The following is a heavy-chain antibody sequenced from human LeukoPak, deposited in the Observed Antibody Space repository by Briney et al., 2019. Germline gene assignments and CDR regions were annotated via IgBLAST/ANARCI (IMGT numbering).Heavy chain of an antibody. CDR2: IIPIFGTA. CDR1: GGTFSSYA. V-gene: IGHV1-69*06. Sequence: GASVKVSCKASGGTFSSYAISWVRQAPGQGLEWMGRIIPIFGTANYAQKFQGRVTNTADKSTSPAYMELSSLRSEDTAVYYCASGTSSSWTFDYWGQGTLVTVSS. J-gene: IGHJ4*02. CDR3: ASGTSSSWTFDY. D-gene: IGHD6-13*01.